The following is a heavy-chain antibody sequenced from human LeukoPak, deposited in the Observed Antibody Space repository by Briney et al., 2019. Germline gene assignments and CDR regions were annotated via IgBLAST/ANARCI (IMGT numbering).Heavy chain of an antibody. CDR3: AKGLRRSGILINYYYMDV. CDR1: GFTFSSYA. V-gene: IGHV3-23*01. D-gene: IGHD3-10*01. CDR2: ISGSGGST. J-gene: IGHJ6*03. Sequence: GGSLRLSCAASGFTFSSYAMSWVRQAPGKGLEWVSAISGSGGSTYYADSVKGRFTISRDNSKNTLYLQMNSLRAEDTAVYYCAKGLRRSGILINYYYMDVWGKGTTVTVSS.